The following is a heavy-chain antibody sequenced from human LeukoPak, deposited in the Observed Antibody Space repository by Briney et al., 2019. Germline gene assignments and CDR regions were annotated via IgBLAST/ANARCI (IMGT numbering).Heavy chain of an antibody. V-gene: IGHV1-58*01. Sequence: SVKVSCKASGFTFTTSAVQWVRQARGQRLEWIGRIVVGSGNTDHAQEFQGRLTITRDISTSTAYMELSSLTSDDTAVYYCAAVPNANAWYWDDAFDIWGQGTMVTVSS. CDR1: GFTFTTSA. D-gene: IGHD2-8*02. CDR3: AAVPNANAWYWDDAFDI. CDR2: IVVGSGNT. J-gene: IGHJ3*02.